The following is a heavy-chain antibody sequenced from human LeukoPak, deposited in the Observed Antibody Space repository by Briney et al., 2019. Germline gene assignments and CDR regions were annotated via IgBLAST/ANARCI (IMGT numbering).Heavy chain of an antibody. CDR1: GFTFSSYE. D-gene: IGHD5-18*01. Sequence: GGSLRLSCAASGFTFSSYEMNWVRQAPGKGLEGVSYISSSGSTIYYADSVKGRFTISRDNAKNSLYLQMNSLRAEDTAVYYCARVSRYSYGYEHYYYGMDVWGKGTTVTVSS. J-gene: IGHJ6*04. CDR2: ISSSGSTI. V-gene: IGHV3-48*03. CDR3: ARVSRYSYGYEHYYYGMDV.